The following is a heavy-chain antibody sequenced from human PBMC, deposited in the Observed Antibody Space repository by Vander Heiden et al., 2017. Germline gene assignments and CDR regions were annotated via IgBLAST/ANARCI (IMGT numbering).Heavy chain of an antibody. CDR2: IKSKTDGGTT. D-gene: IGHD3-3*01. J-gene: IGHJ3*02. CDR3: TTSYYDFWSGYRDAFDI. V-gene: IGHV3-15*01. Sequence: EVQLVESGGGLVKPGGSLRLSCAAYGFTFSNAWMSWVRQAPGKGLEWVGRIKSKTDGGTTDYAAPVKGRFTISRDDSKNTLYLQMNSLKTEDTAVYYCTTSYYDFWSGYRDAFDIWGQGTMVTVSS. CDR1: GFTFSNAW.